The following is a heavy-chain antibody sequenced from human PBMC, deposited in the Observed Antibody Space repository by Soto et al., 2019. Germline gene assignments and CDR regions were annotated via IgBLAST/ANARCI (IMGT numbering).Heavy chain of an antibody. D-gene: IGHD2-15*01. CDR1: SFIVSSTY. V-gene: IGHV3-66*01. Sequence: EVQLVESGGGLVQPGGSVRVCCAASSFIVSSTYMSWVRQAPGKGLEWGSVISNRGDTHYADSVKGRFRLSRVTSNHILHLQMNSLSSEDKAVYYCAREPLDCRGSSSFNTGDAYDVWRQGTLVTVSS. CDR3: AREPLDCRGSSSFNTGDAYDV. CDR2: ISNRGDT. J-gene: IGHJ3*01.